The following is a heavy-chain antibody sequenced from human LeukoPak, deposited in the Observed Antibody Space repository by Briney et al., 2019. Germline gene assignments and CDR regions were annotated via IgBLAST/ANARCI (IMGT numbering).Heavy chain of an antibody. Sequence: GGSLRLSCAASGFTFSSYGMHWVRQAPGKGLEWVAFIRYDGSNKYYADSVKGRFTISRDNAKNSLYLQMNSLRAEDTAVYYCARDPGRTPVVEQRSMIVVITHDAFDIWGQGTMVTVSS. CDR1: GFTFSSYG. D-gene: IGHD3-22*01. V-gene: IGHV3-30*02. J-gene: IGHJ3*02. CDR2: IRYDGSNK. CDR3: ARDPGRTPVVEQRSMIVVITHDAFDI.